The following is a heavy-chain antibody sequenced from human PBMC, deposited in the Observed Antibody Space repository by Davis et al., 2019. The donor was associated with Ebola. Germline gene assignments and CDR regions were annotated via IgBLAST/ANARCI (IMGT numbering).Heavy chain of an antibody. Sequence: GESLKISCAASGFTFSDYYMSWVRQAPGRGLQWVSSISSSGSYIFYEDSVKGRLTIYRANAENSLYLQMNRLTDDDTAVYYCAKDNQPNYDSGCSPSHDSSDVWGQGTMVTVSS. CDR3: AKDNQPNYDSGCSPSHDSSDV. D-gene: IGHD3-22*01. V-gene: IGHV3-21*01. CDR2: ISSSGSYI. CDR1: GFTFSDYY. J-gene: IGHJ3*01.